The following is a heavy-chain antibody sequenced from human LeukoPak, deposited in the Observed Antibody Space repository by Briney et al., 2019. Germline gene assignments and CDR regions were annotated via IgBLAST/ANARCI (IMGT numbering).Heavy chain of an antibody. D-gene: IGHD2/OR15-2a*01. Sequence: SETLSLTCAVYGGSFSGYYWSWIRQPPGKGLEWIGEINHSGSTNYNPSLKSRVTISVDPSKNQFSLKLSSGTASDTAVYYCAQAPFSPGAFDIWGQGAMVTVSS. CDR2: INHSGST. CDR3: AQAPFSPGAFDI. CDR1: GGSFSGYY. V-gene: IGHV4-34*01. J-gene: IGHJ3*02.